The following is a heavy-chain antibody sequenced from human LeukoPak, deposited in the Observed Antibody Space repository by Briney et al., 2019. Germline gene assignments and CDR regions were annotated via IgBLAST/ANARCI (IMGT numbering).Heavy chain of an antibody. V-gene: IGHV3-30*18. Sequence: QPGRSLRLSCAASGFTFSSYGMHWVRQAPGKRLEWVAVISYDGSNKYYADSVKGRFTMSRDNSKNTLYPQMNSLRTEDTAAYYCVKGYYDFDYWGQGTLVTVSS. CDR2: ISYDGSNK. D-gene: IGHD3-3*01. J-gene: IGHJ4*02. CDR3: VKGYYDFDY. CDR1: GFTFSSYG.